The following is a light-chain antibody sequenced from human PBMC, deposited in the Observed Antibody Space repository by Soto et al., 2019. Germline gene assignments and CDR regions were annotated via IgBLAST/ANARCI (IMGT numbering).Light chain of an antibody. V-gene: IGKV3-11*01. J-gene: IGKJ1*01. CDR2: DAS. CDR3: HQRQRWPRT. CDR1: GQSD. Sequence: RSLSHGTAAPSPAGPAGQSDLARYRQKLGQAPRLLIYDASNRAAGIPARFSGSGSGTDFTLTITSLEPEDFAFYYCHQRQRWPRTFGQGTTVDI.